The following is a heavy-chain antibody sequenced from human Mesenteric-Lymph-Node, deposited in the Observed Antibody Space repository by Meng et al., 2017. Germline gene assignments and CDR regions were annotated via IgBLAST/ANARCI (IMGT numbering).Heavy chain of an antibody. Sequence: SETLSLTCTVSGGSIISSIYYWGWIRQPPGKGLEWSGSIYYSGSTYYNPSLKSRVTISVDTSKNQFSLKLSSVTAADTAVYYCERAGYCSSTSCYAPGGIDYWGQGTRVTVSS. CDR2: IYYSGST. J-gene: IGHJ4*02. CDR3: ERAGYCSSTSCYAPGGIDY. D-gene: IGHD2-2*01. CDR1: GGSIISSIYY. V-gene: IGHV4-39*07.